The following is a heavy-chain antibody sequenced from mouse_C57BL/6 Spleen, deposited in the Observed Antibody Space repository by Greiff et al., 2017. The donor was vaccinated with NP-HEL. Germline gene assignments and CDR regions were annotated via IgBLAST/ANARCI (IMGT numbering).Heavy chain of an antibody. Sequence: VKLMESGAELVKPGASVKISCKASGYAFSSYWMTWVKQRPGTGLEWIGQIYPGDGDTNYNGKFKGKATLTADKSSSTAYMQLSSLTSEDAAVYFCARAGDYGAFAYWGQGTLVTVSA. CDR1: GYAFSSYW. CDR2: IYPGDGDT. V-gene: IGHV1-80*01. D-gene: IGHD2-4*01. CDR3: ARAGDYGAFAY. J-gene: IGHJ3*01.